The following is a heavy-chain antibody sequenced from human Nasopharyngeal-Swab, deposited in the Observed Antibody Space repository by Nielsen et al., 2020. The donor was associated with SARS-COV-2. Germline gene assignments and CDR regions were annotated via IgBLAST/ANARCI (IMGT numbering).Heavy chain of an antibody. J-gene: IGHJ3*02. Sequence: ASVKVSCKASGYTFTSYGISWVRQASGQGLEWMGWISAYNGNTNYAQKLQGRVTMTTDTSTSTAYMELRSLRSDDTAVYYCARLFGPLLAGSFGAFDIWGQGTMVTVSS. CDR1: GYTFTSYG. CDR2: ISAYNGNT. V-gene: IGHV1-18*01. D-gene: IGHD2-15*01. CDR3: ARLFGPLLAGSFGAFDI.